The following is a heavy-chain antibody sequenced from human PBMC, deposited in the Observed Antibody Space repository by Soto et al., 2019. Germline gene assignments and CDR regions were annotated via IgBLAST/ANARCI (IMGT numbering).Heavy chain of an antibody. D-gene: IGHD5-18*01. CDR1: GITFSSYA. J-gene: IGHJ4*02. CDR3: ALGADTAMGSLLDH. V-gene: IGHV3-23*01. CDR2: ISGSGGTT. Sequence: EVQLLESGGGLVQPGGSLRLSCAASGITFSSYAMSWVRQAPGKGLECVSAISGSGGTTYYADSVKGRFTISRDNSKNQLQRQMNSQRAEDTAVYYCALGADTAMGSLLDHWGQGTLVTVSS.